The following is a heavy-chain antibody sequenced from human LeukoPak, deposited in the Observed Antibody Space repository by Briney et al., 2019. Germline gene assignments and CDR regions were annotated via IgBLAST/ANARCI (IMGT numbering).Heavy chain of an antibody. Sequence: GGSLRLSCAASGFTFSSYAMSWVRQAPGKGLEWVSTISGSGDATYYADSVKGRFTIPRDNSKNTLYLQMNSLRAEDTAVYYCAKTGAYYDTSPSPRFDPWGQGTLVTVSS. CDR2: ISGSGDAT. CDR3: AKTGAYYDTSPSPRFDP. J-gene: IGHJ5*02. D-gene: IGHD3-9*01. CDR1: GFTFSSYA. V-gene: IGHV3-23*01.